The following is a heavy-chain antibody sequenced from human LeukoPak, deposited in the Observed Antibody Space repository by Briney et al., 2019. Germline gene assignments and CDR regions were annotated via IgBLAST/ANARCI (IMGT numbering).Heavy chain of an antibody. CDR1: GFTFSSYW. CDR3: ARGLFGDLDY. V-gene: IGHV3-74*01. D-gene: IGHD3-10*01. J-gene: IGHJ4*02. CDR2: INSDGGST. Sequence: GGSLTLSCAPSGFTFSSYWMHWVRHAPGKRLVCVSRINSDGGSTSYAGSVKGRFTISRDNAKNTLYLQMNSLRAEDTAVYYCARGLFGDLDYWGQGTLVTVSS.